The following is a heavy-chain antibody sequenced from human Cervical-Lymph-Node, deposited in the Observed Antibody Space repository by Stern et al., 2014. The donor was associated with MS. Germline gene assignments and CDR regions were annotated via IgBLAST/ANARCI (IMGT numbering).Heavy chain of an antibody. V-gene: IGHV5-51*01. J-gene: IGHJ4*02. Sequence: EVQLVESGAEVKKPGESLKISCKGSGYSFTANWIAWVRQMPGKGLEWMGIIYPGDSDPRYIPSFQGQVTISADKSISTAYLQWSSLKASDTAMYYCARDYGDYAFDYWGQGTLVTVSS. CDR3: ARDYGDYAFDY. CDR2: IYPGDSDP. D-gene: IGHD4-17*01. CDR1: GYSFTANW.